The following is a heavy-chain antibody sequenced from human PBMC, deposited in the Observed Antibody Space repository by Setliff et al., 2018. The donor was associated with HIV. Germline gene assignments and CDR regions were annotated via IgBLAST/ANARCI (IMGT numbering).Heavy chain of an antibody. CDR1: GFTFSNYW. CDR3: AREGVYCSGSSCYLAAFDV. J-gene: IGHJ3*01. D-gene: IGHD2-2*01. CDR2: INGDGSNT. Sequence: PGGSLRLSCAASGFTFSNYWMHWVRQAPGKGLMWVARINGDGSNTHFADSVKGRFTISRDNAKNTLHLQMNSLRAEDTTVYYCAREGVYCSGSSCYLAAFDVWGQGTTVT. V-gene: IGHV3-74*01.